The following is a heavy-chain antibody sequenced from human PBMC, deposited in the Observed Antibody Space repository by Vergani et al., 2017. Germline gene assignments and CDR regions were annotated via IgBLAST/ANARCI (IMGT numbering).Heavy chain of an antibody. J-gene: IGHJ4*02. CDR1: GFTVSSNY. CDR3: AKDYGSGRRTYYFDY. V-gene: IGHV3-53*01. Sequence: EVQLVESGGGLIQPGGSLRLSCAASGFTVSSNYMSWVRQAPGKGLEWVSVIYSGGSTYYADSVKGRFTISRDNSKNTLYLQMNSLRAEDTAVYYCAKDYGSGRRTYYFDYWGQGTLVTVSS. CDR2: IYSGGST. D-gene: IGHD3-10*01.